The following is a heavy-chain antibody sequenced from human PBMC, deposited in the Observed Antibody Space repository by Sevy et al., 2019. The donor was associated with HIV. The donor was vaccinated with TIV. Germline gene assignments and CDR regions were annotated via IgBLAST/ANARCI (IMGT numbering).Heavy chain of an antibody. V-gene: IGHV1-69*13. D-gene: IGHD2-2*01. CDR2: FIPIFGKT. Sequence: ASVKVSCKTSGGIFSNYVMHWVRQAPGQGLEWMGGFIPIFGKTKYAQKFQGRVTLTADESTGTAYMELSSLTAEDTAVYFCARGSQGVPAAIHDWFDPWGQGTLVTVSS. CDR3: ARGSQGVPAAIHDWFDP. J-gene: IGHJ5*02. CDR1: GGIFSNYV.